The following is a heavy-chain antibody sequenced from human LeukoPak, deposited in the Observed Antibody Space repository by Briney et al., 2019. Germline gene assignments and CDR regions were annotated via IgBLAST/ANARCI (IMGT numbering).Heavy chain of an antibody. CDR3: ARGAHYYDSGGLFDY. V-gene: IGHV1-18*01. Sequence: ASVKVSCKASGYTFTSYGISWVRQAPGQGLEWMGWISAYNGNTNYAQKLQGRVTMTTDTSTSTAYMELRSLRSDDTAVYYCARGAHYYDSGGLFDYWGQGTLVTVSS. J-gene: IGHJ4*02. CDR2: ISAYNGNT. CDR1: GYTFTSYG. D-gene: IGHD3-22*01.